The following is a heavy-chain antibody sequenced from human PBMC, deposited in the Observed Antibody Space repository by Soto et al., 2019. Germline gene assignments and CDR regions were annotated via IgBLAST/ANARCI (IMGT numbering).Heavy chain of an antibody. CDR2: IYNSGST. D-gene: IGHD3-10*01. CDR1: GGSINSGGYY. Sequence: QVQLQESGPGLVKPSQTLSLTCTVSGGSINSGGYYWSWIRQHPGKGLEWIGYIYNSGSTYYNPSPKRRFTISVDTSKLQFSLKLSSVTAADTAVYCCARGITMVRGVIHTPYFDYWGQGTLVTVSS. V-gene: IGHV4-31*03. J-gene: IGHJ4*02. CDR3: ARGITMVRGVIHTPYFDY.